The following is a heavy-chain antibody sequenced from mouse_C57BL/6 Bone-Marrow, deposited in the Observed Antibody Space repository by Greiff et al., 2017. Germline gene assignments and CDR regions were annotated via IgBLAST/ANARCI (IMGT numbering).Heavy chain of an antibody. CDR2: IDPENGDT. Sequence: VQLQQSGAELVRPGASVKLSCKASGFNIKDYYMHWVNQRPEQGLEWIGWIDPENGDTELAPKFQGKATMTADTSSNTDYLQLSSLTSEDTAVYYCNAGYEGRSRLDYWGQGTTLTVSS. V-gene: IGHV14-4*02. D-gene: IGHD1-1*01. CDR3: NAGYEGRSRLDY. J-gene: IGHJ2*01. CDR1: GFNIKDYY.